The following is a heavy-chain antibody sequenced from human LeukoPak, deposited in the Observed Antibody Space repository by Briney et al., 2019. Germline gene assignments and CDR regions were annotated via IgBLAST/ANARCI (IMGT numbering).Heavy chain of an antibody. J-gene: IGHJ5*02. CDR2: IYTSGST. V-gene: IGHV4-61*02. CDR1: GGSISSGSYY. CDR3: ARDGYSSSSGWFDP. Sequence: SQTLSLTCTVSGGSISSGSYYWSWIRQPAGKGLEWIGRIYTSGSTNYNPSLKSRATMSVDTSKNQFSLRLSSVTAADTAVYYCARDGYSSSSGWFDPWGQGTLVTVSS. D-gene: IGHD6-6*01.